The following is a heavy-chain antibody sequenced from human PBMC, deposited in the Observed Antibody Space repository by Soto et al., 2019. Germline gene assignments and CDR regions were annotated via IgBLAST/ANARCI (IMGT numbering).Heavy chain of an antibody. J-gene: IGHJ4*02. V-gene: IGHV4-34*01. Sequence: QVQLQQWGAGLLKPSENLSLTCAVYGGSFSGYYWSWIRQPPGKGLEWIGEINHSGSTNYNPSLKSRVTISVDTSKNQFSLKLSSVTAADTAVYYCARGHRSSWYRVAFDYWGQGTLVTVSS. D-gene: IGHD6-13*01. CDR1: GGSFSGYY. CDR2: INHSGST. CDR3: ARGHRSSWYRVAFDY.